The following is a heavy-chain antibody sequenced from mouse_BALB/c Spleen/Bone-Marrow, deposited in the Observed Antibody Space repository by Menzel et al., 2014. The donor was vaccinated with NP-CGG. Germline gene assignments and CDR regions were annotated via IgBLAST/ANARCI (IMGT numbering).Heavy chain of an antibody. J-gene: IGHJ4*01. Sequence: EAQRVESGGGLVKPGGSLKLSCAASGFAFSRYDMSWVRQTPEKRLEWVAYITNGGDNTYYPDTVKGRFTISRDNAKNTLYLQMSSLKSEDTAMYYCVRHKNYYAMDYWGQGTSVTVSS. CDR1: GFAFSRYD. CDR2: ITNGGDNT. V-gene: IGHV5-12-1*01. CDR3: VRHKNYYAMDY.